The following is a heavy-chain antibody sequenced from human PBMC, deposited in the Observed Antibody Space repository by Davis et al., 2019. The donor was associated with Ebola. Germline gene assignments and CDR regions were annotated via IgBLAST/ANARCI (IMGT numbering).Heavy chain of an antibody. CDR3: ARLDYFDTSGYYKPLFY. V-gene: IGHV5-10-1*01. CDR2: IDPSDSHT. J-gene: IGHJ4*02. D-gene: IGHD3-22*01. Sequence: GESLKISCKGSGYSFTSYWISWVRQMPGKGLEWMGRIDPSDSHTIYSPSFQGHVTISVDKSISTAYLQWSSLKASDTAMYYCARLDYFDTSGYYKPLFYWGQGTLVTVSS. CDR1: GYSFTSYW.